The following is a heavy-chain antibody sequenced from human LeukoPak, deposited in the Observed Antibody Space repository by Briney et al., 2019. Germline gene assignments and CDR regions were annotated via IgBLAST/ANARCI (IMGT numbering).Heavy chain of an antibody. CDR2: ICAYNGNT. D-gene: IGHD2-2*01. V-gene: IGHV1-18*01. CDR1: GYTFTSYG. Sequence: ASVTVSCTASGYTFTSYGISWVRQAPGQGLEWMGWICAYNGNTNYAQKLQGRVTKTTDTSTSTAYMELRSLRSDDTAVYYCAREQDSVVVPAAMIRYYYYGMDVWGQGTTVTVSS. J-gene: IGHJ6*01. CDR3: AREQDSVVVPAAMIRYYYYGMDV.